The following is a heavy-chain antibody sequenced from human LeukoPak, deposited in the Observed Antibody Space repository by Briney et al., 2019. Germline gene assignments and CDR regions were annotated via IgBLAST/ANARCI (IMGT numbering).Heavy chain of an antibody. Sequence: PSETLSLTCTVSGGPISSSSYYWGWIRQAPGKGLEWIGSIYHSGSTHYNPSLKSRVTISVDTSKNQFSLNLSSVTAADTAVYYCARVGVGGPYYYMDVWGKGTTVTVSS. CDR2: IYHSGST. J-gene: IGHJ6*03. D-gene: IGHD1-26*01. CDR3: ARVGVGGPYYYMDV. CDR1: GGPISSSSYY. V-gene: IGHV4-39*01.